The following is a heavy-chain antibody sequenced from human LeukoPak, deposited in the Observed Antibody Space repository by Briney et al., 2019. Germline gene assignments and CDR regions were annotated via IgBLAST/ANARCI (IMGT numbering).Heavy chain of an antibody. J-gene: IGHJ4*02. CDR1: GYTFTSYG. CDR2: ISAYNGNT. Sequence: ASVKVSCKASGYTFTSYGISWVRQAPGQGLEWMGWISAYNGNTNYAQKLQGRVTMTRDTSISTAYMELSRLRSDDTAVYYCARDLAVKREVDYWGQGTLVTVSS. CDR3: ARDLAVKREVDY. V-gene: IGHV1-18*01. D-gene: IGHD2-21*01.